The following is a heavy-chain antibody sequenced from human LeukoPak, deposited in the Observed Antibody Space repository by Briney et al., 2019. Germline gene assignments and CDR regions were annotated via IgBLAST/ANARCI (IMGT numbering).Heavy chain of an antibody. D-gene: IGHD3-10*01. V-gene: IGHV3-23*01. CDR2: ISGSGGST. CDR3: ARVYYGSGSLHYYYYYMDV. CDR1: GFTFTTYG. Sequence: GGSLRLSCAASGFTFTTYGMSWVRQAPGKGLEWVSAISGSGGSTYYADSVKGRFTISRDNSKNTLYLQMNSLRAEDTAVYYCARVYYGSGSLHYYYYYMDVWGKGTTVTISS. J-gene: IGHJ6*03.